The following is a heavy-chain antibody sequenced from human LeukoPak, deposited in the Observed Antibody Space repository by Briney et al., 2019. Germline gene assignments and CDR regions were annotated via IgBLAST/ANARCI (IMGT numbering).Heavy chain of an antibody. CDR2: IYYSGSI. V-gene: IGHV4-59*08. J-gene: IGHJ6*02. D-gene: IGHD3-10*02. CDR1: GGSISTYY. CDR3: ARHNDYYVVGGMDV. Sequence: SETLSLTCTVSGGSISTYYWSWIRQPPGKGLEWIGYIYYSGSINYNPSLKSRVTISVDTSKNQFSLKLSSVTAAATAVYYWARHNDYYVVGGMDVWGQGTTVTVSS.